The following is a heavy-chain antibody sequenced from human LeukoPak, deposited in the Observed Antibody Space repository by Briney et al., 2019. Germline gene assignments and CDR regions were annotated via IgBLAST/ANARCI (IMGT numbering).Heavy chain of an antibody. V-gene: IGHV4-59*12. Sequence: SETLSLTCTVSGGSISSYYWSWIQQPPGKGLEWIGYIYYSGSTNYNPSLKSRVTISVDTSKNQFSLKLSSVTAADTAVYYCARALGIAAAGTRPYYYYGMDVWGQGTTVTVSS. CDR1: GGSISSYY. D-gene: IGHD6-13*01. CDR3: ARALGIAAAGTRPYYYYGMDV. CDR2: IYYSGST. J-gene: IGHJ6*02.